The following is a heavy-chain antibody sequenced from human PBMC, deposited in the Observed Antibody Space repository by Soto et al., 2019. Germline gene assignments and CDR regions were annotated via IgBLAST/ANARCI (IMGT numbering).Heavy chain of an antibody. V-gene: IGHV4-59*01. CDR1: GGSIISYY. Sequence: SETLSLTCTLSGGSIISYYWSWIRQPPGKGLEWIGYIYNSGSTNYNPSLKRRVSISIDTSMNQFSLNLNSVTAADTAVYYCARAEFRSRSLHYYYGLDVWGQGTTVTVSS. CDR2: IYNSGST. D-gene: IGHD3-10*01. J-gene: IGHJ6*02. CDR3: ARAEFRSRSLHYYYGLDV.